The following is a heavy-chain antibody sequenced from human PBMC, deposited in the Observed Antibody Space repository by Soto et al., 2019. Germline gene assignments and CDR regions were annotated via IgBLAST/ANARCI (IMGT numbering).Heavy chain of an antibody. D-gene: IGHD3-22*01. J-gene: IGHJ4*02. CDR1: GGTFSSYA. CDR2: IIPIFGTA. CDR3: ARERTYYYDSSGYYSFDY. Sequence: SVKVSCKASGGTFSSYAISWVRQAPGQGLEWMGGIIPIFGTANYAQKFQGRVTITADESTSTAYMELSSLRSEDTAVYYCARERTYYYDSSGYYSFDYWGQGTLVTVSS. V-gene: IGHV1-69*13.